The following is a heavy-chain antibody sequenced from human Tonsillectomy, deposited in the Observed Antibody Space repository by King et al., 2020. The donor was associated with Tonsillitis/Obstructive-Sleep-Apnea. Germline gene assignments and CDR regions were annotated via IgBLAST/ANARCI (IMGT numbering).Heavy chain of an antibody. CDR2: ISAYNGDT. V-gene: IGHV1-18*01. CDR1: GYTFTSYG. Sequence: QLVQSGAEVKKPGASVRVSCKASGYTFTSYGISWVRQAPGQGLEWMGWISAYNGDTNYAQKLQGRVTMTTDTSTSTAYMEVRSLRSDDTAVYYCARDSMSHYFDSSAYYTFHYWGQGTLVTVSS. CDR3: ARDSMSHYFDSSAYYTFHY. J-gene: IGHJ4*02. D-gene: IGHD3-22*01.